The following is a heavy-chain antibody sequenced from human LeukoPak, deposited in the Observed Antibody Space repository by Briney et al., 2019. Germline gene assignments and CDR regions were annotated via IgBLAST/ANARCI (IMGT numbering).Heavy chain of an antibody. J-gene: IGHJ5*02. CDR3: ARRFWGRYSSSRWLGYNWFDP. CDR2: INHSGST. CDR1: GGSFSGYY. D-gene: IGHD6-13*01. V-gene: IGHV4-34*01. Sequence: PSETLSLTCAVYGGSFSGYYWSWIRQPPGKGLEWIGEINHSGSTNYNPSLKSRVIMSVDTSKNQFSLKLSSVTAADTAVYYCARRFWGRYSSSRWLGYNWFDPWGQGTLVTVSS.